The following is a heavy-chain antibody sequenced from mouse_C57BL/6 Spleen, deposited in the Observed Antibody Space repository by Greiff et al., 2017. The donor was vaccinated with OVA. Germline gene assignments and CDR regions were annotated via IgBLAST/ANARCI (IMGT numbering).Heavy chain of an antibody. Sequence: QVQLQQPGAELVMPGASVKLSCKASGYTFTSYWMHWVKQRPEQGLEWIGQIDPSDSYTNYNQKFKGKSTLTVDKSSSTAYMQLSSLTSEDSAVYYCARCYYNGSSYFDYWGQGTTRTVSA. J-gene: IGHJ2*01. CDR3: ARCYYNGSSYFDY. CDR1: GYTFTSYW. CDR2: IDPSDSYT. V-gene: IGHV1-69*01. D-gene: IGHD1-1*01.